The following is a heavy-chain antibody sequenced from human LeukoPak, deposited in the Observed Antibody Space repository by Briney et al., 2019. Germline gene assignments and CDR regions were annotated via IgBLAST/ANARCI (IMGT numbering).Heavy chain of an antibody. CDR2: IFYSGST. CDR1: GASISSGGYY. CDR3: ARISVVVTATEGRNDAFDI. V-gene: IGHV4-61*08. D-gene: IGHD2-21*02. Sequence: SETLSLTCTVSGASISSGGYYWSWIRQHPGKGLEWIGYIFYSGSTYYNPSLKSRVTISVDTSKNQFSLRLSSVTAADTAVYYCARISVVVTATEGRNDAFDIWGQGTMVTVSS. J-gene: IGHJ3*02.